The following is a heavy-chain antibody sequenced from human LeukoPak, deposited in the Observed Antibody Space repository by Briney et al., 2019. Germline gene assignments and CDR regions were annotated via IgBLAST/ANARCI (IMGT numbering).Heavy chain of an antibody. CDR1: GFTFSSYS. D-gene: IGHD2-2*01. CDR2: IWYDGSNK. Sequence: PGRSLSLSCAASGFTFSSYSMHWVRQAPGKGLEWVALIWYDGSNKYYADSVKGRFTISRDNSKNSLYLQMNSLRAEDTAVYYCARDRSYCSSTSCYRRTGIFDYWGQGTLVTVSS. J-gene: IGHJ4*02. CDR3: ARDRSYCSSTSCYRRTGIFDY. V-gene: IGHV3-33*01.